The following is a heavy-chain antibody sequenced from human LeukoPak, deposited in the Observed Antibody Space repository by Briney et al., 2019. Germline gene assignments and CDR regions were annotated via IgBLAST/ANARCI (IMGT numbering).Heavy chain of an antibody. CDR3: ARSTGPIDY. J-gene: IGHJ4*02. CDR1: GDSVSSNSAA. D-gene: IGHD1-1*01. Sequence: SQTLSLTCAISGDSVSSNSAAWNWIRQSPSRGLEWLGRTYYRSKWYTYYAVSVKSRISIDRDTSKNQISLQLNSVTPEDTAVYYCARSTGPIDYWGQGTLVTVSS. CDR2: TYYRSKWYT. V-gene: IGHV6-1*01.